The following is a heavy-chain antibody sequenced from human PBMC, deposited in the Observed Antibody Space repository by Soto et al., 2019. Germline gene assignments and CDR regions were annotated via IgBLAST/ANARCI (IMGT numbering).Heavy chain of an antibody. CDR1: GFTFITYA. Sequence: PGGSLRLSCAASGFTFITYAMSWVRQAPGKGLEWVSSISGSGDKTFYADSVKGRFTISRDNSKNTVYLQMNSLRVEDTAVYYCVNPTYYYASGSYWHWFDHWGQGTQVTVSS. V-gene: IGHV3-23*01. CDR3: VNPTYYYASGSYWHWFDH. CDR2: ISGSGDKT. D-gene: IGHD3-10*01. J-gene: IGHJ5*02.